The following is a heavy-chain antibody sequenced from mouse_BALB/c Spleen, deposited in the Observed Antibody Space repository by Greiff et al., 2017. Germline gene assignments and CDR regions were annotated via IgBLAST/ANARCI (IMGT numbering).Heavy chain of an antibody. CDR1: GFTFSSYT. V-gene: IGHV5-6-4*01. J-gene: IGHJ2*01. CDR3: TREDLGDCEGLYYFDY. D-gene: IGHD2-13*01. Sequence: EVKLVESGGGLVKPGGSLKLSCAASGFTFSSYTMSWVRQTPEKRLEWVATISSGGSYTYYPDSVKGRFTISSDNAKNTLYLQMSSMKSEDTAMYYCTREDLGDCEGLYYFDYWGQGTTLTVSS. CDR2: ISSGGSYT.